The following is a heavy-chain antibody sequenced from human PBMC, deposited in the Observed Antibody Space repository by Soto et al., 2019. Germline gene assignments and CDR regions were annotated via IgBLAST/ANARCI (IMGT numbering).Heavy chain of an antibody. V-gene: IGHV4-4*02. CDR1: GAYITSANW. CDR3: ARVPGP. CDR2: IYHSGST. Sequence: SETLSLTCTVTGAYITSANWWTWVRQPPGKGLEWIGYIYHSGSTYYSPSLKSRVTISVDRSKNQFSLKLSSVTAADTAVYYCARVPGPWGQGTLVTVSS. J-gene: IGHJ5*02.